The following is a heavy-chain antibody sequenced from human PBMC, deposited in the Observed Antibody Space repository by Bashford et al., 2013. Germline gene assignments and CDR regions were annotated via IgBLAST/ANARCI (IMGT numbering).Heavy chain of an antibody. CDR3: ARDRELTRGRAFDI. CDR2: IIPLLDIK. V-gene: IGHV1-69*04. J-gene: IGHJ3*02. D-gene: IGHD1-26*01. CDR1: GGAFSNYG. Sequence: SVKVSCKTSGGAFSNYGITWVRQAPGQGLECLGKIIPLLDIKNNAQKFEGQTHDHRGQKSTSTVYMQMNSLRAEDTAVYYCARDRELTRGRAFDIWGPRGQWSP.